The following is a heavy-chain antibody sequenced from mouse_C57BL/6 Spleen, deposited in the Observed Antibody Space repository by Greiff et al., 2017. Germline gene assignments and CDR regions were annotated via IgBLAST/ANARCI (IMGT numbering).Heavy chain of an antibody. J-gene: IGHJ4*01. D-gene: IGHD1-1*01. Sequence: EVKLVESGGDLVKPGGSLKLSCAASGFTFSSYGMSWVRQTPDKRLEWVATISSGGSYTYYPDSVKGRFTISRDNAKNTLYLQMSSLKSEDTAMYYCTRVYGSSYIYAMDYWGQGTSVTVSS. CDR3: TRVYGSSYIYAMDY. CDR2: ISSGGSYT. V-gene: IGHV5-6*01. CDR1: GFTFSSYG.